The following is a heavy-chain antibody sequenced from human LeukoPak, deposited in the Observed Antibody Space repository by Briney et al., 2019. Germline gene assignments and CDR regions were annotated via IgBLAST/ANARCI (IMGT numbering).Heavy chain of an antibody. Sequence: SETLSLTCTVSGASITDYYWSWIRQPPAKGLEWIGYIYYTGSPNYNPSLKSRVTLSLDRSQNQFSLKLTSVTAADTAVYYCAYGGDAYKTGYWGQGTLATVSS. D-gene: IGHD5-24*01. V-gene: IGHV4-59*01. CDR2: IYYTGSP. CDR1: GASITDYY. CDR3: AYGGDAYKTGY. J-gene: IGHJ4*02.